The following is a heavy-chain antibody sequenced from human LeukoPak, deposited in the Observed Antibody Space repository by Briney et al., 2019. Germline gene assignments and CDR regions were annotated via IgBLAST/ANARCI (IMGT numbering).Heavy chain of an antibody. CDR1: GGSISSYY. J-gene: IGHJ3*02. V-gene: IGHV4-59*12. Sequence: PSETLSLTCTVSGGSISSYYWSWIRQPPGKGLEWIGYIHYSGSTNYNPSLKSRVTISVETSKNQFSLKLSSVTAADTAVYSCARGSLKYYYDSSGRHAFDIWGQGTMVTVSS. D-gene: IGHD3-22*01. CDR2: IHYSGST. CDR3: ARGSLKYYYDSSGRHAFDI.